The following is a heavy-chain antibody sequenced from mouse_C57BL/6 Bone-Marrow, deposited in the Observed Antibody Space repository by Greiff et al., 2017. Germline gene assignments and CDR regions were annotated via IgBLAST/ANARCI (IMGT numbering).Heavy chain of an antibody. CDR2: IDPSDSYT. D-gene: IGHD2-4*01. J-gene: IGHJ4*01. CDR3: AREGYDYDGVYAMDY. CDR1: GYTFTSYW. Sequence: QVQLQQPGAELVRPGTSVKLSCKASGYTFTSYWMHWVKQRPGQGLEWIGVIDPSDSYTNYNQKFKGKATLTVDTSSSTAYMQLSSLTSEDSAVYYCAREGYDYDGVYAMDYWGQGTSVTGSS. V-gene: IGHV1-59*01.